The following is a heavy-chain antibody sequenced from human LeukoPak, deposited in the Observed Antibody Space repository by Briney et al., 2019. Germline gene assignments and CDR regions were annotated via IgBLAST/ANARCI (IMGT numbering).Heavy chain of an antibody. V-gene: IGHV6-1*01. CDR3: ARGRVTTIANYYYYYIDV. Sequence: SQTLSLTCAISGDSVSSNSAAWTWTRQSPSRSLEWLGRTYYRSKWYNDYEVSVQSRITINPDTSKNQFSLQLNSVTPEDTAVYYCARGRVTTIANYYYYYIDVWGKGTTVTVSS. CDR2: TYYRSKWYN. CDR1: GDSVSSNSAA. J-gene: IGHJ6*03. D-gene: IGHD4-17*01.